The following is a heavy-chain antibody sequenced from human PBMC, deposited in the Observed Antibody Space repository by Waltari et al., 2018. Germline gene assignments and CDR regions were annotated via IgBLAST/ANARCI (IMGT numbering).Heavy chain of an antibody. CDR2: IIPIFGTA. J-gene: IGHJ4*02. CDR1: GGTVSSYA. V-gene: IGHV1-69*01. D-gene: IGHD2-2*02. Sequence: QVQLVQSGAEVKKPGSSVKVSCKASGGTVSSYAISAVRQAPGQGLEWMGGIIPIFGTANYAQKFQGRVTITADESTSTAYMELSSLRSEDTAVYYCAIPYCSSTSCYTGDFDYWGQGTLVTVSS. CDR3: AIPYCSSTSCYTGDFDY.